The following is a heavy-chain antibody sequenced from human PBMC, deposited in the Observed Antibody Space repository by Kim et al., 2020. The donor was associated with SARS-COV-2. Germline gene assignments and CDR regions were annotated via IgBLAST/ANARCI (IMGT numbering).Heavy chain of an antibody. Sequence: PVKGRFTIAREDSKNTLYLQMNSLKAEDTAVYYCTTDPLLATGTENYFDYWGQGTLVTVSS. V-gene: IGHV3-15*01. CDR3: TTDPLLATGTENYFDY. D-gene: IGHD1-1*01. J-gene: IGHJ4*02.